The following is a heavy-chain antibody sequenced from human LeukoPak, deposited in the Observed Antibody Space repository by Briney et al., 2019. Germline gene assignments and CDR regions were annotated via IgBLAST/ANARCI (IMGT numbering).Heavy chain of an antibody. Sequence: SETLSLTCTVSGGSISSGDYYWSWIRQPPGKGLEWIGYIYYSGSTYYNPSLKSRVTISVDTSKNQFSLKLSSVTAADTAVYYCARRAIQYSYGQIDYWGQGTLVTVSS. D-gene: IGHD5-18*01. CDR2: IYYSGST. V-gene: IGHV4-30-4*01. CDR3: ARRAIQYSYGQIDY. J-gene: IGHJ4*02. CDR1: GGSISSGDYY.